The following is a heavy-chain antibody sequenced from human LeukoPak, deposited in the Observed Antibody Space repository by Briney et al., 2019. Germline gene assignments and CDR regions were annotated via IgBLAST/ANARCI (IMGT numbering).Heavy chain of an antibody. CDR2: IIPILGIA. CDR1: GDTFSSYA. CDR3: ARYGSGSDV. D-gene: IGHD3-10*01. Sequence: ASVKVSCKASGDTFSSYAISWVRQAPGQGLEWMGRIIPILGIANYAQKFQGRVTITADKSTSTAYMELSSLRSEDTAVYYCARYGSGSDVWGQGTTVTVSS. J-gene: IGHJ6*02. V-gene: IGHV1-69*04.